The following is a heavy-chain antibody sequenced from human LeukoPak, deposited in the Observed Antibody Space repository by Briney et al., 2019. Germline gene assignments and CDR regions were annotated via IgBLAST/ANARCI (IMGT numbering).Heavy chain of an antibody. CDR1: GDSISSGGYS. D-gene: IGHD6-13*01. CDR3: ARVVAAAGNNWFDP. Sequence: SETLSLTCAVSGDSISSGGYSWSWLRQTPGKVLKWLAYIHDSGSTYNNPSLKTRLSISIDTSKNQFSLKLNSVTAADTAVYYCARVVAAAGNNWFDPWGQGTLVAVSS. CDR2: IHDSGST. V-gene: IGHV4-30-4*07. J-gene: IGHJ5*02.